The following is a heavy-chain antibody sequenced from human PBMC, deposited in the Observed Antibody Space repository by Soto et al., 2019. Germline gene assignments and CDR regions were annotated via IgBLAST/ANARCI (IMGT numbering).Heavy chain of an antibody. J-gene: IGHJ6*02. CDR3: ARDFGDYESYYYGMDV. CDR1: GFTFSRYA. D-gene: IGHD4-17*01. CDR2: VSYDGSDK. V-gene: IGHV3-30*01. Sequence: QVQLVESGGGVVQPGRSLRLSCEASGFTFSRYAIHWVRQAPGKGLEGVAVVSYDGSDKFYADSVKGRFTISRDNSENTLYLQMNSLKPEDTAVYYCARDFGDYESYYYGMDVWGQGTTVTVSS.